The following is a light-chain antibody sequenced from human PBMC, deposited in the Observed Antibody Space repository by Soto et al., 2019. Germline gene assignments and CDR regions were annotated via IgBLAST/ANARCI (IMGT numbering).Light chain of an antibody. CDR2: EVN. V-gene: IGLV2-23*02. J-gene: IGLJ1*01. Sequence: QSVLTQPASVSGSPGQSITISCAGTGSDVGAYNLVSWYQQHPGKAPKLILCEVNTRPSGISNRFSGSKSGGTASLTISGPRAEDEADYFCRSYAVTVAYVFGTGTKVTVL. CDR1: GSDVGAYNL. CDR3: RSYAVTVAYV.